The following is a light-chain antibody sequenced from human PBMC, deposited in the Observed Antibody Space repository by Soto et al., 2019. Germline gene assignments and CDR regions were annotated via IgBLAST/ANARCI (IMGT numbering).Light chain of an antibody. CDR1: QSVSSN. CDR3: LHYNSYSEA. CDR2: GAS. Sequence: VMTQSPATLSVSPGERATLSCRASQSVSSNLAWYQQKPGQAPRLLIYGASSRATGIPDRFSGSGSGTDFTLTISSLQPDDFAAYYCLHYNSYSEAFGQGTKVDIK. V-gene: IGKV3D-15*01. J-gene: IGKJ1*01.